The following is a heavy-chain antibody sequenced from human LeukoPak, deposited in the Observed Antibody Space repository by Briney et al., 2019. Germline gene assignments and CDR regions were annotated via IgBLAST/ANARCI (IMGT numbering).Heavy chain of an antibody. CDR2: ITNSGNSK. CDR1: EFTFSSYS. D-gene: IGHD4-23*01. V-gene: IGHV3-48*01. J-gene: IGHJ4*02. Sequence: GGSLRLSCAASEFTFSSYSMNWVRQAPGKGLEWVSYITNSGNSKSYADSVKGRFTISRDNSKNTLYLQMNSLKAEDTAIYYCAKVMSYGGNSMIDYWGQGTLVTVSS. CDR3: AKVMSYGGNSMIDY.